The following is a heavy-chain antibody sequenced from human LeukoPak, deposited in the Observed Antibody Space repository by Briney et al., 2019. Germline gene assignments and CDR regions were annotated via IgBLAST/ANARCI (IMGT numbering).Heavy chain of an antibody. CDR2: IRYDGSNK. J-gene: IGHJ3*02. CDR3: AKLPGIAAANVFDI. Sequence: GGSLRLSCAASGFTFSSYGMHWVRQAPGKGLEWVAFIRYDGSNKYYADSVKGRFTISRDNSKNTLYLQMNSLRAEDTAVYYCAKLPGIAAANVFDIWGQGTMVTVSS. D-gene: IGHD6-13*01. V-gene: IGHV3-30*02. CDR1: GFTFSSYG.